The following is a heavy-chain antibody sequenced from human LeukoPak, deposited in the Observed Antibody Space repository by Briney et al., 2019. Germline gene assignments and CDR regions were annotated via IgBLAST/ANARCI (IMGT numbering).Heavy chain of an antibody. V-gene: IGHV3-49*04. CDR2: VRSEPYGATT. CDR1: AFTFGDYA. D-gene: IGHD1-26*01. CDR3: TRAQTEVGAKYYFDY. J-gene: IGHJ4*02. Sequence: PGRSLRLSCTASAFTFGDYAMNWVRQAPGKGLEWVGFVRSEPYGATTEYAASVKGRFTISRDDSSGIAYLQMNSLKTEDTAVYFCTRAQTEVGAKYYFDYWGQGTLVTVSS.